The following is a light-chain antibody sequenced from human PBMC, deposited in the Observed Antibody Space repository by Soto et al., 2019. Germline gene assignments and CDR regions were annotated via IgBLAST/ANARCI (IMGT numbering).Light chain of an antibody. Sequence: DIQMTQSPSSLSASVGDRVTITCRASQSISSYLNWYQQKPGKAPQLLIYAASSLHSGVPSRFSGSGSGTDFTLTISSLQPEDFATYYCQQSYSTPPCTFGQGTKLEIK. CDR2: AAS. J-gene: IGKJ2*02. V-gene: IGKV1-39*01. CDR3: QQSYSTPPCT. CDR1: QSISSY.